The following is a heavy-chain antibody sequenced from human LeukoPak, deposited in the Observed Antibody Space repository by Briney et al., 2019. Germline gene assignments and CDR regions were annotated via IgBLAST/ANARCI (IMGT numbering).Heavy chain of an antibody. V-gene: IGHV3-7*01. D-gene: IGHD3-10*01. J-gene: IGHJ4*02. CDR1: GFTFTNFW. CDR3: ARAGDEGVVDY. CDR2: IDEGGSEK. Sequence: GGSLRLSCAASGFTFTNFWMSWVRQAPGKGLEWVANIDEGGSEKYHVDSVKGRFTISRDNAKNSLYLQMNSLRGDDTAVYYCARAGDEGVVDYWGQGTLVTVSS.